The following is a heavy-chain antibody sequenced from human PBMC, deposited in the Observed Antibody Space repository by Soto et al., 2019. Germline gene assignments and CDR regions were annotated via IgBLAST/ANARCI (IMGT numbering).Heavy chain of an antibody. J-gene: IGHJ6*02. CDR1: GGSISSSSYY. D-gene: IGHD1-1*01. CDR2: IYYSGST. CDR3: AREWKDSYSYYGMDV. Sequence: PSETLSLTCTVSGGSISSSSYYWGWIRQPPGRGLEWIGSIYYSGSTYYNPSLKSRVTISVDTSKNQFSLKLSSVTAADTAVYYCAREWKDSYSYYGMDVWGQGTTVT. V-gene: IGHV4-39*02.